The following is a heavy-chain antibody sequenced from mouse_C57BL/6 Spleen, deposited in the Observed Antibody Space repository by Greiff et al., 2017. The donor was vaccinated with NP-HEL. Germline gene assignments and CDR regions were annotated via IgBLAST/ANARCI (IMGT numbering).Heavy chain of an antibody. CDR2: ISYDGSN. V-gene: IGHV3-6*01. D-gene: IGHD2-4*01. CDR1: GYSITSGYY. CDR3: ARGDDYGAWFAD. J-gene: IGHJ3*01. Sequence: EVQLQQSGPGLVKPSQSLSLTCSVTGYSITSGYYWNWLRQFPGNKLEWMGYISYDGSNNYNPSLKNRISITHNTSKNQFFLKLNSVTTEDTATYYCARGDDYGAWFADWGQGTLVTVSA.